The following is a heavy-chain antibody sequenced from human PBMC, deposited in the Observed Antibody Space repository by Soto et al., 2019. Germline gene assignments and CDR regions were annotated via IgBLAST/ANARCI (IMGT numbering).Heavy chain of an antibody. V-gene: IGHV1-18*01. CDR1: GYTFPSYG. CDR2: ISAYIGNT. Sequence: QVQLVQSGAEMKKPGASVKVSCKASGYTFPSYGISWVRQAPGQGLEWMGWISAYIGNTHYAQKFQGRVTMTTDTSTTTAYMELRSLRSDDTAVYYCARTPAGGSATLWGQATLVTVSS. J-gene: IGHJ4*02. D-gene: IGHD1-26*01. CDR3: ARTPAGGSATL.